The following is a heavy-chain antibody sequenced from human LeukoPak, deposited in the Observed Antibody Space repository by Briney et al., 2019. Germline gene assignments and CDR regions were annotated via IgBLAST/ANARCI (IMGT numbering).Heavy chain of an antibody. J-gene: IGHJ4*02. CDR2: ISSKSSYI. Sequence: GGSLRLSCVVSGFTLSTYSINWVRQAPGKGLEWVSTISSKSSYIYYADSVKGRFTISRDNAKNSLSLQMNSLRAEDTAVYYCARCSGSSTYHSDDYWGQGTLVTVSS. CDR3: ARCSGSSTYHSDDY. D-gene: IGHD2-15*01. CDR1: GFTLSTYS. V-gene: IGHV3-21*01.